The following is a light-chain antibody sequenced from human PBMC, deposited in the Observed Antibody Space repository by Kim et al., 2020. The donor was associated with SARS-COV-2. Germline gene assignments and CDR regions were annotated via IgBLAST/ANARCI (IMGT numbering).Light chain of an antibody. CDR3: QPRSNWPLYT. V-gene: IGKV3-11*01. CDR2: DAS. CDR1: QSVSRY. J-gene: IGKJ2*01. Sequence: LSPGESPPLSCRACQSVSRYFPLYPPKPGQAPRLLLFDASHRAPGIPAQFSGRWSGTDFHLPISRPEPEDFAVYFCQPRSNWPLYTLRQETELEI.